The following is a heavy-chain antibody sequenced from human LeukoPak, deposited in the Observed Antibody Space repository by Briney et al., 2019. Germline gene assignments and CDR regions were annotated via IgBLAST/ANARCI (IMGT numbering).Heavy chain of an antibody. CDR2: IYYSGST. CDR1: SGSISSSSYY. D-gene: IGHD5-18*01. Sequence: SETLSLTCTVSSGSISSSSYYWDWIRQPPGKGLDWIGSIYYSGSTYYNPSLKSRVTISVDTSKNQFSLKLSSVTAADTAVYYCARTWIQLWSLPSEWGQRTLVTVSS. CDR3: ARTWIQLWSLPSE. V-gene: IGHV4-39*01. J-gene: IGHJ4*02.